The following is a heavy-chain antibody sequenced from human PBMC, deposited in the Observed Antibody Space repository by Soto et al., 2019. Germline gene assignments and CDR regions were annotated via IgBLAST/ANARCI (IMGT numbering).Heavy chain of an antibody. D-gene: IGHD6-13*01. Sequence: GGSLRLSCAASGFTFSSYWMHWVRQAPGKGLVWVSRINSDGSSTSYADSVKGRFTISRDNAKNTLYLQMNSLRAEDTAVYYCARVSSSSWANDAFDIWGQGTMVTV. CDR1: GFTFSSYW. V-gene: IGHV3-74*01. CDR3: ARVSSSSWANDAFDI. J-gene: IGHJ3*02. CDR2: INSDGSST.